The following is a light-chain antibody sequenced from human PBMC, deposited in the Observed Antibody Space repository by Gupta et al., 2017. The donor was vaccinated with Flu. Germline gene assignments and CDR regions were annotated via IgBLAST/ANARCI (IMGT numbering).Light chain of an antibody. V-gene: IGLV3-19*01. CDR2: GKN. CDR3: NSRDSSGNPHVV. Sequence: SSELTQDPAVSVALGQTVRITCQGDSLRSYYASWYQQKPGQAPVLVIYGKNNRPSGIPDRFSGSSSGITASLTITGAQAEDEADYYCNSRDSSGNPHVVFGGGTKLTVL. CDR1: SLRSYY. J-gene: IGLJ2*01.